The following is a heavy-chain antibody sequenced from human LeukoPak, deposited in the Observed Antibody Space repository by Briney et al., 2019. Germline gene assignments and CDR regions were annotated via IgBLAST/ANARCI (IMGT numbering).Heavy chain of an antibody. CDR3: ARGGLGYCSSTSCRNWFDP. V-gene: IGHV4-34*01. J-gene: IGHJ5*02. CDR2: INHSGST. D-gene: IGHD2-2*01. CDR1: GGSISGYY. Sequence: PSETLSLTCTVSGGSISGYYWSWIRQPPGKGLEWIGEINHSGSTNYNPSLKGRVTISVDTSKNQFSLKLSSVTAADTAVYYCARGGLGYCSSTSCRNWFDPWGQGTLVTVSS.